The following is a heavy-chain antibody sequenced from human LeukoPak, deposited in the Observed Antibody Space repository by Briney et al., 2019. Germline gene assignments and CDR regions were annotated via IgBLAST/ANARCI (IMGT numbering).Heavy chain of an antibody. Sequence: SETLSLTCAVYGGSFSGYYWSWIRQPPGKGLEWIGEINHSGSTNYNPSLKSRVTISVDTSKNQFSLKLSSVTVADTAVYFCWRAADHWGQGILVTVSS. J-gene: IGHJ4*02. V-gene: IGHV4-34*01. CDR2: INHSGST. CDR3: WRAADH. CDR1: GGSFSGYY.